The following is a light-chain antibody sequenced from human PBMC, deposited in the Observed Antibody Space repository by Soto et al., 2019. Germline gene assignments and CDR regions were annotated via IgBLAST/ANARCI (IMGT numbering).Light chain of an antibody. V-gene: IGKV1-39*01. CDR2: AAS. Sequence: DIQMTQSPSSLSAFVGDRVTITCRASQSISNYLNWYQQKPGKAPKLLIYAASSLQSGVPSRFSGSGSGTDFTLTISSLQPEDFATYYCQQSYSTPLTFGGGTKVEI. CDR3: QQSYSTPLT. CDR1: QSISNY. J-gene: IGKJ4*01.